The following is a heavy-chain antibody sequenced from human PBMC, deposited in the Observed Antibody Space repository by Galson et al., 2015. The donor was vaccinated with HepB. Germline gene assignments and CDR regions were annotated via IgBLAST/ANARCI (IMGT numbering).Heavy chain of an antibody. Sequence: SLRLSCAASGFTFSSYAMSWVRQAPGKGLEWVSAISGSGGSTYYADSVKGRFTISRDNSKNTLYLQMNSLRAEDTAVYYCAKDELGCSSTSCYRPGSDAFEIWGQGTMVTVSS. V-gene: IGHV3-23*01. J-gene: IGHJ3*02. CDR1: GFTFSSYA. D-gene: IGHD2-2*01. CDR2: ISGSGGST. CDR3: AKDELGCSSTSCYRPGSDAFEI.